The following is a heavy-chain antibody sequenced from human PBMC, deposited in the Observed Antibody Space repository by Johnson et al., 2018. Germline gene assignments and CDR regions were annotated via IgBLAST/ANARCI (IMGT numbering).Heavy chain of an antibody. D-gene: IGHD6-19*01. J-gene: IGHJ6*03. V-gene: IGHV3-23*04. CDR3: EKRPGGIAVAYYYYMDV. Sequence: EVQLVESGGGLVQPGGSXRLSCAVSGFTFSSYAMTWVRHAPGKGLEWVSAISGSGGSTYYADSVTGRFTISRDNSKNTRYLQMTSLRAEDTAVYYCEKRPGGIAVAYYYYMDVWGKGTTVTVSS. CDR2: ISGSGGST. CDR1: GFTFSSYA.